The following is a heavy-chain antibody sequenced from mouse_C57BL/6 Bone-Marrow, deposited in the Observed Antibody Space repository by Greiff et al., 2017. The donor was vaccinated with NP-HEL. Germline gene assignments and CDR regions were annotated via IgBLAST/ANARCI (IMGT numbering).Heavy chain of an antibody. D-gene: IGHD1-1*01. Sequence: EVQLQQSGPELVKPGASVKISCKASGYTFTDYYMNWVKQSHGKSLEWIGDINPNNGGTSYNQKFKGKATLTVDKSSSTAYMELRSLTSEDSAVYYCARRYYYGFAYWGQGTLVTVSA. J-gene: IGHJ3*01. CDR2: INPNNGGT. CDR1: GYTFTDYY. CDR3: ARRYYYGFAY. V-gene: IGHV1-26*01.